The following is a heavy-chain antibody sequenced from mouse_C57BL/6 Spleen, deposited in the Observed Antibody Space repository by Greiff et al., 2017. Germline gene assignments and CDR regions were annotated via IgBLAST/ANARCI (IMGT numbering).Heavy chain of an antibody. CDR3: ARSRYDY. J-gene: IGHJ4*01. D-gene: IGHD1-1*01. V-gene: IGHV1-52*01. CDR1: GYTFTSYW. Sequence: VQLQQPGAELVRPGSSVKLSCKASGYTFTSYWMHWVKQRPIQGLEWIGNIDPSDSETHYNQKFKDKATLTVDNSSSTAYMQLSSLTSDDSAVYYCARSRYDYWGQGTSVTVSS. CDR2: IDPSDSET.